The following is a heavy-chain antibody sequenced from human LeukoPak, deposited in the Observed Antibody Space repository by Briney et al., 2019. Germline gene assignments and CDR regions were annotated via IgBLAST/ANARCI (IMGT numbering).Heavy chain of an antibody. CDR1: GFTFSSYW. CDR3: ARDHARQPLLWFGELLNAFDI. J-gene: IGHJ3*02. Sequence: GGSLRLSCAASGFTFSSYWMSWVRQAPGKGLEWVANIKQDGSEKYYVDSVKGRFTISRDNAKNSLYLQMNSLRAEDTAVYYCARDHARQPLLWFGELLNAFDIWGQGTMVTVSS. CDR2: IKQDGSEK. V-gene: IGHV3-7*01. D-gene: IGHD3-10*01.